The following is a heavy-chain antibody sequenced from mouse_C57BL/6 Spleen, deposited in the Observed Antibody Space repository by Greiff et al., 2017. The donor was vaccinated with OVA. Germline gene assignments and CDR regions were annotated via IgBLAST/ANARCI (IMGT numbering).Heavy chain of an antibody. Sequence: VQRVESGAELARPGASVKLSCKASGYTFTSYGISWVKQRTGQGLEWIGEIYPRSGNTYYNEKFKGKATLTADKSSSTAYMELRSLTSEDSAVYFCARSSSGYGGYFDYWGQGTTLTVSS. CDR2: IYPRSGNT. D-gene: IGHD3-2*02. CDR3: ARSSSGYGGYFDY. V-gene: IGHV1-81*01. J-gene: IGHJ2*01. CDR1: GYTFTSYG.